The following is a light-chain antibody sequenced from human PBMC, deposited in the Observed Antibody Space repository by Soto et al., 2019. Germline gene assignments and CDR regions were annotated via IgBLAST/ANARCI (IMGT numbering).Light chain of an antibody. CDR2: GAS. V-gene: IGKV3-15*01. J-gene: IGKJ1*01. CDR1: QSVSMN. Sequence: EILMTQSPVTLSVSPGERATLSCRASQSVSMNLAWYQQRPGQAPRLLISGASTRAAGISDRFRGSGSGTEFTLTISSLRSEDSAIYYCQQYFEWPPMTFGQGTKVEI. CDR3: QQYFEWPPMT.